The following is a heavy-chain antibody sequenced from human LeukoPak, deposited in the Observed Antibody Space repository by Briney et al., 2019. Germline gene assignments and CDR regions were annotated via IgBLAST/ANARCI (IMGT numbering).Heavy chain of an antibody. J-gene: IGHJ4*02. V-gene: IGHV4-59*08. CDR2: IDYGVST. CDR1: GVSFSGFY. Sequence: SETLSLTCTVSGVSFSGFYWSWLRQSPGKGLEWVGCIDYGVSTQYNPSLKSRVSMSLDPSKDQLSLRLSSVTAADTAIYYCAIIPPGYTYGFDYWGQGLLVTVSS. D-gene: IGHD5-18*01. CDR3: AIIPPGYTYGFDY.